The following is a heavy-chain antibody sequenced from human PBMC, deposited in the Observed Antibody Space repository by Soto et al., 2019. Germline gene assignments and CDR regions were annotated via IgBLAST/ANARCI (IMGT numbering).Heavy chain of an antibody. J-gene: IGHJ4*02. D-gene: IGHD3-3*01. Sequence: QVQLVESGGGVVQPGRSLRLSCAASGFTFSSYAMHWVRQAPGKGLEWVAVISYDGSNKYYADSVKGRFTISRDNSKNTLYLQMNSLRAEDTAVYYCARDAQGVVNNYFDYWGQGTLLTVSS. V-gene: IGHV3-30-3*01. CDR1: GFTFSSYA. CDR3: ARDAQGVVNNYFDY. CDR2: ISYDGSNK.